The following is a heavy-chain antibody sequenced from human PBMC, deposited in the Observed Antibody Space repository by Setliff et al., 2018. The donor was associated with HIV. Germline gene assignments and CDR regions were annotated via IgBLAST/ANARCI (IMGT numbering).Heavy chain of an antibody. CDR1: GGTLSSYA. V-gene: IGHV1-69*13. Sequence: GASVKVSCKASGGTLSSYAISWVRQAPGQGLEWMGGIIPIFGTANYAQKFQGRVTITADESTSTAYMELSSLRSEDTAVYYCARARRSSMVRGTYFDYWGQGTLVTVSS. J-gene: IGHJ4*02. CDR3: ARARRSSMVRGTYFDY. D-gene: IGHD3-10*01. CDR2: IIPIFGTA.